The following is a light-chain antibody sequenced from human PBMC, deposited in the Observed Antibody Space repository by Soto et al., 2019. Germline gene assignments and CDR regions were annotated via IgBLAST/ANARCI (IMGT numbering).Light chain of an antibody. Sequence: IQSTRSPSSMTASVGYRVALLGRARQDVSSGLACYRHTPGQAPRLMIYATSTLHIGVVPRFRGSGSGTEFFLTITSLQPQDFAASFCYQPNTIPSTFGQGTKVDIK. CDR3: YQPNTIPST. J-gene: IGKJ1*01. V-gene: IGKV1-12*02. CDR1: QDVSSG. CDR2: ATS.